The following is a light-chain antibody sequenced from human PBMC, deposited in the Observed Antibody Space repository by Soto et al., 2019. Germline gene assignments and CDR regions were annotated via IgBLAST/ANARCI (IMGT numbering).Light chain of an antibody. Sequence: QSVLTQPASVSGSPGQSITISCTGTSSDVGGYNYVSWYQQHPGKAPKLMIYEVSNRPSGVSNRFSGSKSGNTASLTISGLQAEDEADYYCSSYTSSSPNVFGTGPKLTVL. CDR3: SSYTSSSPNV. V-gene: IGLV2-14*01. CDR2: EVS. J-gene: IGLJ1*01. CDR1: SSDVGGYNY.